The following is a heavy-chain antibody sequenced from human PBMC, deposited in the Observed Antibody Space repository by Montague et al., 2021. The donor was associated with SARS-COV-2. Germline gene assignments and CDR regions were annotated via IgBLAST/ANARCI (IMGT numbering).Heavy chain of an antibody. CDR2: INHSGST. V-gene: IGHV4-34*01. J-gene: IGHJ6*02. D-gene: IGHD2-2*01. CDR1: GGSFSGYY. CDR3: ARDKAEYIVVVPAVPLAYGMDV. Sequence: SETLSLTCAVYGGSFSGYYWSWIRQPPGKGLEWIGEINHSGSTNHNPSLKSRVTISVDTSKNQFSLKLSSVTAADTAVYYCARDKAEYIVVVPAVPLAYGMDVWGQGTPVTVSS.